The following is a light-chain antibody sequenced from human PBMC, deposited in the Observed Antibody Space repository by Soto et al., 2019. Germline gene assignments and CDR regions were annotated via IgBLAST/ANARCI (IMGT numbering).Light chain of an antibody. Sequence: EVLMTQSPATLSVSPGERVTLSCRASQSININLAWYQQKPGQAPRVLIYGASSRASGIPDRFSGSGSGTDFTLAISRLERYDFAFYYCQQYQNWRPLTFGGVTRVEIK. V-gene: IGKV3D-15*01. CDR3: QQYQNWRPLT. J-gene: IGKJ4*01. CDR1: QSININ. CDR2: GAS.